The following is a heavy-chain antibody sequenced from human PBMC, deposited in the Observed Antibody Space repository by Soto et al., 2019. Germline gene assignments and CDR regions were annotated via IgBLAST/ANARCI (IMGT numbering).Heavy chain of an antibody. D-gene: IGHD4-17*01. Sequence: QLQLHNSGSTLVKPSQTLSLTCGVSGASVNSGSHSWSWIRQTPGKGLEWIGFIFHSGDAFYNPSLQSRVTMSGDRANNLFSLRLTSVTAADTAIYSCATSPRGDYRSDAFDVWGQGTMVTVSS. J-gene: IGHJ3*01. CDR3: ATSPRGDYRSDAFDV. CDR1: GASVNSGSHS. CDR2: IFHSGDA. V-gene: IGHV4-30-2*01.